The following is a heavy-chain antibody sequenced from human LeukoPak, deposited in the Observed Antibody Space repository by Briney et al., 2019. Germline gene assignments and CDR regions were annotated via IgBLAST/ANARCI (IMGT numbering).Heavy chain of an antibody. CDR1: GGSISSSSYY. CDR2: IYYSGST. Sequence: PSETLSLTCTVSGGSISSSSYYWGWIRQPPGKGLEWIGSIYYSGSTYYNPSLKSRVTISVDTSKNQFSLKLSSVTAADTAVYYCARAQGPHYACYFDYWGQGTLVTVSS. J-gene: IGHJ4*02. V-gene: IGHV4-39*07. D-gene: IGHD2-2*01. CDR3: ARAQGPHYACYFDY.